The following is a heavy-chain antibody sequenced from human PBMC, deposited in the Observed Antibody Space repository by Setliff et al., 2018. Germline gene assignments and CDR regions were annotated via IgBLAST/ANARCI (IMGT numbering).Heavy chain of an antibody. V-gene: IGHV4-34*12. CDR2: IIHSGST. CDR1: GGSFSGYY. CDR3: ARSFSRSEKFLLDY. Sequence: SETLSLTCAVYGGSFSGYYWSWIRQPPGKGLEWIGEIIHSGSTNYNPSLKSRVTISMDTSKNQFSLKVSSVTAADTAVYYCARSFSRSEKFLLDYWGQGALVTVSS. J-gene: IGHJ4*02. D-gene: IGHD2-15*01.